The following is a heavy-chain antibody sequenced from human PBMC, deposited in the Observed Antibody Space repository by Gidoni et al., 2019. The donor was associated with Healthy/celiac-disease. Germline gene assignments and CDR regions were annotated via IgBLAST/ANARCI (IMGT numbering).Heavy chain of an antibody. V-gene: IGHV3-43*01. CDR2: ICWDGSST. CDR3: AKGDDSSGYYSLAGN. J-gene: IGHJ4*02. D-gene: IGHD3-22*01. Sequence: EVQLVESGGVVVQPGGYLRLPCAAAGFPFDDSTMHWVRQAPGQGLEWVSLICWDGSSTYYADSVKCRFTISRDNSKNSLYLQMNSLRTEDTALYYCAKGDDSSGYYSLAGNWGQGTLVTVSS. CDR1: GFPFDDST.